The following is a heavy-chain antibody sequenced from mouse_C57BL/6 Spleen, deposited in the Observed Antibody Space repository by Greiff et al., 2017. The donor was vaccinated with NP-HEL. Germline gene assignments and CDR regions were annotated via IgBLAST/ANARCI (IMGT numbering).Heavy chain of an antibody. V-gene: IGHV1-52*01. CDR1: GYTFTSYW. D-gene: IGHD2-4*01. J-gene: IGHJ3*01. Sequence: QVQLQQPGAELVRPGSSVKLSCKASGYTFTSYWMHWVKQRPIQGLEWIGNIDPSDSETNYNQKFKDKATLTVDKSSSTAYMQLSSLTSEDSAVYYCATLYYDYDGFAYWGQGTLVTVSA. CDR3: ATLYYDYDGFAY. CDR2: IDPSDSET.